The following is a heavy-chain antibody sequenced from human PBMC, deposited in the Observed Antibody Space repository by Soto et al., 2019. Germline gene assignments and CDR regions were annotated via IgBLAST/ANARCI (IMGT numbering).Heavy chain of an antibody. CDR2: ISYDGSNK. CDR3: AKESVGRYCSGGSCYSDVYYYYYMDV. CDR1: GFTFSSYG. D-gene: IGHD2-15*01. Sequence: PGGSLRLSCAASGFTFSSYGMHWVRQAPGKGLEWVAVISYDGSNKYYADSVKGRFTISRDNSKNTLYLQMNSLRAEDTAVYYCAKESVGRYCSGGSCYSDVYYYYYMDVWGKGTTVTVSS. V-gene: IGHV3-30*18. J-gene: IGHJ6*03.